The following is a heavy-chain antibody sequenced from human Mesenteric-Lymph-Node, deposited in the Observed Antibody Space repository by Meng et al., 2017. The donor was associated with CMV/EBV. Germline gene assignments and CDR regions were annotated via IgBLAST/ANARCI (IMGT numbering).Heavy chain of an antibody. CDR3: AKDWTSGNSFHHNYYFDL. CDR1: SSFY. J-gene: IGHJ4*02. V-gene: IGHV3-23*01. CDR2: IGGSGDTT. D-gene: IGHD3-10*01. Sequence: SSFYMAWVRQAPGKGLEWVSGIGGSGDTTYYADSVKGRFTISRDNSKNMLYLQMNSLRAEDTAEYYCAKDWTSGNSFHHNYYFDLWGQGTLVTVSS.